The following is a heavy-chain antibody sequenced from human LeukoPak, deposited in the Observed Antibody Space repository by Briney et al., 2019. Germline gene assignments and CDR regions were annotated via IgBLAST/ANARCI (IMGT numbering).Heavy chain of an antibody. CDR1: GGSVSSDNW. CDR3: AKHDAYVFDI. V-gene: IGHV4-4*02. CDR2: IFHSGSA. Sequence: SGTLSLTCAVSGGSVSSDNWWSWVRQPPGKGLEWIGEIFHSGSANYNPSLKSRVTILIDRSRNHLSLILSSVTAADTAVYYCAKHDAYVFDIWGQGTVVTVSS. D-gene: IGHD2-21*01. J-gene: IGHJ3*02.